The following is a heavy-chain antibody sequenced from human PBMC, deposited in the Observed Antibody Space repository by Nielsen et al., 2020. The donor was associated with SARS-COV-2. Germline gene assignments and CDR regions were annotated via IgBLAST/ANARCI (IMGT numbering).Heavy chain of an antibody. J-gene: IGHJ3*02. D-gene: IGHD4-17*01. CDR1: GFPFSRSW. Sequence: GESLKISCAAFGFPFSRSWMSWVRQAPGQGLEWVATINQDGSEEYYVDSVKGRFTISRDNAKNSLYLQMNSLRAEDTALYYCAKDSSYGDIAFDIWGQGTMVTVSS. CDR2: INQDGSEE. V-gene: IGHV3-7*03. CDR3: AKDSSYGDIAFDI.